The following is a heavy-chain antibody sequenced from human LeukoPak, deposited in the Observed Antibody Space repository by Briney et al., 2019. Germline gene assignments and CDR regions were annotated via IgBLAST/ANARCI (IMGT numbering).Heavy chain of an antibody. CDR2: IIPIFGTA. CDR3: ARDFRRWFDP. J-gene: IGHJ5*02. Sequence: SVKVSCKASGGIFSSYGISWVRQAPGQGLEWMGGIIPIFGTANYAQKFQGRVTMTRDTSISTAYMELSRLRSDDTAVYYCARDFRRWFDPWGQGTLVTVSS. CDR1: GGIFSSYG. V-gene: IGHV1-69*05.